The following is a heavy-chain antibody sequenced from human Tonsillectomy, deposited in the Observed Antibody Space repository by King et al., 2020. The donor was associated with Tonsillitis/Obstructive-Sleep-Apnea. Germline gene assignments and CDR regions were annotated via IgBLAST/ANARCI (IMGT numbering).Heavy chain of an antibody. CDR2: IYYSGNT. D-gene: IGHD6-13*01. CDR3: ARREAAAGRVFDY. CDR1: GGSISGSYYF. Sequence: QLQESGPGLVKPSETLSLTCTVSGGSISGSYYFWSWIRQPPGKGLEWIGSIYYSGNTYYNPSLKSRVTISVDTSKNPFSLKLSSVTAAETAVYYCARREAAAGRVFDYWGQGTLVTVSS. V-gene: IGHV4-39*01. J-gene: IGHJ4*02.